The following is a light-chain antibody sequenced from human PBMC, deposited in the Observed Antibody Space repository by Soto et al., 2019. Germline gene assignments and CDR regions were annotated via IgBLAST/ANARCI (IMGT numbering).Light chain of an antibody. CDR3: GSYTGSITYV. CDR2: EVT. J-gene: IGLJ1*01. CDR1: TSDVGGYNY. V-gene: IGLV2-14*01. Sequence: QSVLTHPASVSGSLGQSITISCTGTTSDVGGYNYVSWYQQHPGKAPILMIYEVTNRPSGVSNRFSGSKSGNTASLTISGLQVEDEAEYYCGSYTGSITYVFGTGTKVTVL.